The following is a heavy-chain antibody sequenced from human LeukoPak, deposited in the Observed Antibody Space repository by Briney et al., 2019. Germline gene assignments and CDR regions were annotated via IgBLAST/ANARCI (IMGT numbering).Heavy chain of an antibody. D-gene: IGHD3-10*01. Sequence: GRSLRLSCAASGFTFSSYAMHWVRQAPGKGLERVAVISYDGSNKYYADSVKGRFTISRDNSKNTLYLQMNSLRAEDTAVYYCARDSSLGEWGQGTLVTVSS. CDR3: ARDSSLGE. J-gene: IGHJ4*02. CDR2: ISYDGSNK. V-gene: IGHV3-30-3*01. CDR1: GFTFSSYA.